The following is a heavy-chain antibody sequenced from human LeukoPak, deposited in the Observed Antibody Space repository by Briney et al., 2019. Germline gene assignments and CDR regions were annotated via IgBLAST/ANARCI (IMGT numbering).Heavy chain of an antibody. CDR3: AREEARITIFGVVMPDDAFDI. CDR1: GYSISSGYY. J-gene: IGHJ3*02. V-gene: IGHV4-38-2*02. Sequence: SETLSLTCTVSGYSISSGYYWGWIRQPPGKGLEWIGSIYHSGSTYYNPSLKSRVTISVDTSKNQFSLKLSSVTAADTVVYYCAREEARITIFGVVMPDDAFDIWGQGTMVTVSS. CDR2: IYHSGST. D-gene: IGHD3-3*01.